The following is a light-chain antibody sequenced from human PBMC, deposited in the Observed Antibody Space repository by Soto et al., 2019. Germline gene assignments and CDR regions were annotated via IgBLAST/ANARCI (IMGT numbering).Light chain of an antibody. V-gene: IGLV1-40*01. CDR2: GNS. J-gene: IGLJ2*01. CDR3: QSYDRSLGGYVI. Sequence: QSVLTQPPSVSGAPGQRVTISCTGSSSNIGTPYDVHWYQQLPGTAPKLLIYGNSNRPSGVPDRFSGSKSGTSASLAITGLQAEDEADYPQSYDRSLGGYVIFGGGT. CDR1: SSNIGTPYD.